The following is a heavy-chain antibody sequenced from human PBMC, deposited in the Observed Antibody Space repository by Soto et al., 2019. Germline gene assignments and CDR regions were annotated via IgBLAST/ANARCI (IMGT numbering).Heavy chain of an antibody. D-gene: IGHD2-8*01. V-gene: IGHV4-59*01. CDR2: IYYSGNT. CDR3: ARDNGGGMDV. J-gene: IGHJ6*02. CDR1: GGSISGYY. Sequence: SETLSLTCTVSGGSISGYYWSWIRQPPGKGLEWIGYIYYSGNTNYNPSLRSRVTISVDTSKNQFSLRLSSVTAADTAVYYCARDNGGGMDVWGQGTTVTVSS.